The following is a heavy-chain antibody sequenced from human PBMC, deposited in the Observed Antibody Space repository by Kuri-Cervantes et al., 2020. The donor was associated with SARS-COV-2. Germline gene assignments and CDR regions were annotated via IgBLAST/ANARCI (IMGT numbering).Heavy chain of an antibody. CDR2: IWYDGSNK. J-gene: IGHJ6*02. D-gene: IGHD3-3*01. V-gene: IGHV3-33*08. CDR3: ARAENRTICGVVNYYYYGMDV. Sequence: GESLKISCAASGFTFSSYGMHWVRQAPGKGLEWVAVIWYDGSNKYYADSVKGRFTISRDNSKNTLYLQMNSLRAEDTAVYYCARAENRTICGVVNYYYYGMDVWGQGTTVTVSS. CDR1: GFTFSSYG.